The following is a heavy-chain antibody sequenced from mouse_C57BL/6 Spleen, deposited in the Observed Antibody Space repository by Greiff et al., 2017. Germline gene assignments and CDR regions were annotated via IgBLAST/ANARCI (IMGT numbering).Heavy chain of an antibody. CDR1: GYTFTSYG. Sequence: QVQLQQSGAELARPGASVKLSCTASGYTFTSYGISWVKQRTGQGLEWIGEIYPRSGNTYYNEKFKGRATLTADKSSSTAYMELRSLTSGGSAIYDCARRGLYYGSSYFDYWGQGTTLTVSS. D-gene: IGHD1-1*01. V-gene: IGHV1-81*01. CDR2: IYPRSGNT. J-gene: IGHJ2*01. CDR3: ARRGLYYGSSYFDY.